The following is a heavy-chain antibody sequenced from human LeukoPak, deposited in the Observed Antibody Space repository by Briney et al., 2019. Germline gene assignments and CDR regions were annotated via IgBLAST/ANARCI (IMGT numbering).Heavy chain of an antibody. V-gene: IGHV3-7*01. CDR3: ARDGITCTRDY. CDR1: GFIFRSYW. CDR2: IDEHGFKT. J-gene: IGHJ4*02. Sequence: GGSLRLSCAASGFIFRSYWMIWVRQAPGKGLEWVASIDEHGFKTYYAASVTGRFTISKDTAKNSLDLQMNSLRAEDTAVYYCARDGITCTRDYWGQGALVTVSS. D-gene: IGHD1-7*01.